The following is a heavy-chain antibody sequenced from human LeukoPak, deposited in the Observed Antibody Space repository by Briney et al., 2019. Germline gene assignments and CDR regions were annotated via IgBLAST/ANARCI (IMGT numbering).Heavy chain of an antibody. V-gene: IGHV1-8*03. CDR1: GYTFTSYD. D-gene: IGHD5-24*01. J-gene: IGHJ3*02. CDR3: ARGDGYNRGDDAFDI. CDR2: MNPNSGNT. Sequence: GASVKVSCKASGYTFTSYDINWVRQATGQGLEWMGWMNPNSGNTGYAQKFQGRVTITRNTSMSTAYMELSSLRSEDTAVYYCARGDGYNRGDDAFDIWGQGTMVTVSS.